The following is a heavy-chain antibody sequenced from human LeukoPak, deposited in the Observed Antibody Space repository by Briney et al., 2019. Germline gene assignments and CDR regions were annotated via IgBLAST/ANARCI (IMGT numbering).Heavy chain of an antibody. V-gene: IGHV3-23*01. CDR3: AKSSGFGAARYYFDY. Sequence: GGSLGLSCAASGFTFSNYALNWVRQAPGKGLEWVSVISGSAGTTYYADSVKGRFTISRDNSKNTLYLQMNSLRAEDTAVYYCAKSSGFGAARYYFDYWGQGTLVTVSS. D-gene: IGHD3-16*01. CDR1: GFTFSNYA. J-gene: IGHJ4*02. CDR2: ISGSAGTT.